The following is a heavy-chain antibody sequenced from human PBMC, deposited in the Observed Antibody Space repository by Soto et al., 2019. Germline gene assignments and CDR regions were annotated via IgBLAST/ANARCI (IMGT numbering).Heavy chain of an antibody. D-gene: IGHD6-19*01. CDR3: AREVVAGNHFDY. J-gene: IGHJ4*02. CDR2: TYYTGST. V-gene: IGHV4-59*01. Sequence: SETLSLTCTVSGGSISSYYWSWIWQRPGKGLEWIGYTYYTGSTNYNPSLKSRVTISVDTSKNQFPLKLSSVTAADTAVYYGAREVVAGNHFDYWGQGTLVTVSS. CDR1: GGSISSYY.